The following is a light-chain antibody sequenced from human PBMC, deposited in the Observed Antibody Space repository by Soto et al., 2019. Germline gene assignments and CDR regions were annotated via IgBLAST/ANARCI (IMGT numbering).Light chain of an antibody. CDR1: QSVSSN. CDR3: QQRSNWPT. J-gene: IGKJ5*01. CDR2: DAS. Sequence: EIVLTQSPATLSLSPGERATLSCRASQSVSSNLAWYQQKPGQAPRLLIYDASNRATGIPARFSGSGSGTDFTLTISSLEAEDFAVYYCQQRSNWPTFGQGTRLEIK. V-gene: IGKV3-11*01.